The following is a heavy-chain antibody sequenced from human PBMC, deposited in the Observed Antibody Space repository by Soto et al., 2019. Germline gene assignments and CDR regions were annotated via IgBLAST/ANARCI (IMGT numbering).Heavy chain of an antibody. D-gene: IGHD1-1*01. CDR1: GFTFSNYW. CDR2: IKGDGSST. Sequence: EVQLVESGGGLVQPGGSLRLSCAASGFTFSNYWMHWVRQVPGKGLVWVARIKGDGSSTNHADSVKGRFTISRDNAQNTLFVQINSLTAEDTAVYSCARGIPGHYAFDVWGQGTMVTVSS. CDR3: ARGIPGHYAFDV. J-gene: IGHJ3*01. V-gene: IGHV3-74*01.